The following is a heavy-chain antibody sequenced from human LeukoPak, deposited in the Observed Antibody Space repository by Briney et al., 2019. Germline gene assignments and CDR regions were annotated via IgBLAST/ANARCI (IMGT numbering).Heavy chain of an antibody. CDR3: ARGVLIVGATWPFDY. Sequence: SCKASGYTFTGYYMHWVRQAPGKGLEWVAVISYDGSNKYYADSVKGRFTISRDNSKNTRYLQMNSPRAEVTAVYYCARGVLIVGATWPFDYWGQGTLVTVSS. V-gene: IGHV3-30-3*01. CDR2: ISYDGSNK. D-gene: IGHD1-26*01. CDR1: GYTFTGYY. J-gene: IGHJ4*02.